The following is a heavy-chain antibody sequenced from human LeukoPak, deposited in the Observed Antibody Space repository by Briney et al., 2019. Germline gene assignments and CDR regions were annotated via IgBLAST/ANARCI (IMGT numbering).Heavy chain of an antibody. CDR2: IYYSGST. CDR1: GGSISSYY. Sequence: SETLSLTCTVSGGSISSYYWSWIRQPPGKGLEWIGNIYYSGSTNYNPSLKSRVTISVDTSKNQFSLKLSSVTAADTAVYYCARAIDGYNVNYYYYGMDVWGQGTTVTVSS. J-gene: IGHJ6*02. D-gene: IGHD5-24*01. V-gene: IGHV4-59*01. CDR3: ARAIDGYNVNYYYYGMDV.